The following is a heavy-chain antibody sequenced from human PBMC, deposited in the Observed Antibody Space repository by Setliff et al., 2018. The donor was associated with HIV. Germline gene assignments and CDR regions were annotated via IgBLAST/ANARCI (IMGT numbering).Heavy chain of an antibody. CDR2: IYYSGST. Sequence: SETLSLTCTVSGGSICSHYWSWIRQPPGKGLEWIGSIYYSGSTNYNPSLKSRVTISVDTSKNQFSLKLSSVTAADTAVYYCARVAVGNYFDYWGQGTLVTVSS. J-gene: IGHJ4*02. V-gene: IGHV4-59*08. CDR1: GGSICSHY. CDR3: ARVAVGNYFDY. D-gene: IGHD6-19*01.